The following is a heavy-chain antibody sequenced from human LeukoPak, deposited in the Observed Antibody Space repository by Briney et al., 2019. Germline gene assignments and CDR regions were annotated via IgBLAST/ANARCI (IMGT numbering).Heavy chain of an antibody. Sequence: GGSLRLSCAASGFTFSSYAMHWVRQAPGKGLEWVAVISYDGSNKYYADSVKGRFTISRDNYKNRLYLQMNSLRAEDTAVYYCARDVGLGCDILTGSYFDYWGQGTLVTVSS. CDR3: ARDVGLGCDILTGSYFDY. CDR2: ISYDGSNK. V-gene: IGHV3-30*04. J-gene: IGHJ4*02. CDR1: GFTFSSYA. D-gene: IGHD3-9*01.